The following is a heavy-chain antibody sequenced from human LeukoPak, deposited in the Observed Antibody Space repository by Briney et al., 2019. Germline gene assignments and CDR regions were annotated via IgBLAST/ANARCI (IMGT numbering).Heavy chain of an antibody. V-gene: IGHV3-7*04. CDR3: VGGSGWLPDY. D-gene: IGHD5-12*01. CDR1: GFTFSSYA. CDR2: IKQDGVAK. J-gene: IGHJ4*02. Sequence: QTGGSLRLSCAASGFTFSSYAMSWVRQAPGKGLEWVANIKQDGVAKYYVDSVKGRFTISRDNAKSSLYLQMNSLRAEDTAIYYCVGGSGWLPDYWGQGTLVTVSS.